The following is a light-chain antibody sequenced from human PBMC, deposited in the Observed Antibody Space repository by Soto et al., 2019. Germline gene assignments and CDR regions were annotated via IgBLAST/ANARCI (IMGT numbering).Light chain of an antibody. CDR2: LGS. V-gene: IGKV2-28*01. Sequence: DVVLTQSPLSLPVTPGEPASISCRSSQSLLYSNGYIYLDWYVQKAGQSPQILIFLGSNRASGVPDRFSGGVSGTDCTLSISRVEADDVGVDYCMQSRQIPRTFGGGTKVEIK. CDR3: MQSRQIPRT. J-gene: IGKJ4*01. CDR1: QSLLYSNGYIY.